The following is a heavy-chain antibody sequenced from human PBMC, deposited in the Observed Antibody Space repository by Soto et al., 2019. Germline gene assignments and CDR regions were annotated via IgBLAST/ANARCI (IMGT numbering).Heavy chain of an antibody. CDR3: ARVGISSSDAFDI. CDR2: IYYTGNT. CDR1: GGSISSGGYY. J-gene: IGHJ3*02. V-gene: IGHV4-31*03. D-gene: IGHD6-6*01. Sequence: SETLSLTCTVSGGSISSGGYYWSWIRQHPEKGLEWIGYIYYTGNTYYNASLKSRVTISVDTSNNQFSLKLSSVTAADTAVYYCARVGISSSDAFDIWGQGTTVTV.